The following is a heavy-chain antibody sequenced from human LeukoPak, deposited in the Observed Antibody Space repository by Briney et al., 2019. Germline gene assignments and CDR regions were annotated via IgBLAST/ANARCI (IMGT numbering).Heavy chain of an antibody. V-gene: IGHV3-11*01. Sequence: GGSLRLSCAASGFTFSDYYMSWIRQAPGKGLEWVSYISSSGSTIYYADSVKGRFTISRDNSKNTLYLQMNSLRVEDTAIYYCAREISSSGYDPFDYWGQGTLVTVSS. CDR2: ISSSGSTI. D-gene: IGHD5-12*01. CDR1: GFTFSDYY. J-gene: IGHJ4*02. CDR3: AREISSSGYDPFDY.